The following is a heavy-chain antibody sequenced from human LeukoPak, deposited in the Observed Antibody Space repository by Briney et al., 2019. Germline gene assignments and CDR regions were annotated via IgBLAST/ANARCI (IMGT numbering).Heavy chain of an antibody. CDR1: GFTFSSYA. D-gene: IGHD3-16*01. CDR2: ISYDGSNK. CDR3: AREGGSYFDY. V-gene: IGHV3-30-3*01. J-gene: IGHJ4*02. Sequence: GGSLRISCAASGFTFSSYAMHWVRQAPGKGLEWVAVISYDGSNKYYADSVKGRFTISRDNSKNTLYLQMNSLRAEDTAVYYCAREGGSYFDYWGQGTLVTVSS.